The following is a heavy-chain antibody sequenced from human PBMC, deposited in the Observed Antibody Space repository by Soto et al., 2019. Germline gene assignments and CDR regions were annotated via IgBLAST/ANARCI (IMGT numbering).Heavy chain of an antibody. V-gene: IGHV3-11*06. D-gene: IGHD6-19*01. Sequence: AGGSLILSCAASGFNFSDHYMNWVRQAPGKGLEWVSYISGSSRYTNFADSVKGRFTISRDNAKNSLYLQMNSLRVEDTAVYYCARHTSGWHYYDYWGQGT. J-gene: IGHJ4*02. CDR3: ARHTSGWHYYDY. CDR2: ISGSSRYT. CDR1: GFNFSDHY.